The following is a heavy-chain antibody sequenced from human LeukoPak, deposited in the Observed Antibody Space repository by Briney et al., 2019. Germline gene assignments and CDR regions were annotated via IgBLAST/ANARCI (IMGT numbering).Heavy chain of an antibody. D-gene: IGHD3-22*01. CDR2: IRSKANSYAT. V-gene: IGHV3-73*01. Sequence: PGGSLRLSCAASGFTFSGSAMHWVRQASGKGLEWVGRIRSKANSYATAYAASVKGRFTISRDDSKNTAYLQMNSLKTEDTAVYYCTRMIVVADYWGQGTLVTVSS. CDR1: GFTFSGSA. CDR3: TRMIVVADY. J-gene: IGHJ4*02.